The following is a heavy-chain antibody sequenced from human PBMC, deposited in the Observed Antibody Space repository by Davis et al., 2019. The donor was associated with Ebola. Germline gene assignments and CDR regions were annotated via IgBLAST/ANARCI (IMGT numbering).Heavy chain of an antibody. D-gene: IGHD3-22*01. J-gene: IGHJ4*02. CDR3: ASHHADSSGYFDS. Sequence: ASVKVSCKASGYTFTTFAIHWVRQAPGQGLEWMGWIDVGNGKAEYSQQFQDRVTITRDTAASTAYMELSRLRFEDTAVYYCASHHADSSGYFDSWGQGTLVTVSS. CDR1: GYTFTTFA. V-gene: IGHV1-3*01. CDR2: IDVGNGKA.